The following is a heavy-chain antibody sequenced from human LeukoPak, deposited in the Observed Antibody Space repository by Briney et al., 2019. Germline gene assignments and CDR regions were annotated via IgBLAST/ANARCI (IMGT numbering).Heavy chain of an antibody. J-gene: IGHJ4*02. CDR3: ARITHRDGDHLDY. D-gene: IGHD4-17*01. Sequence: GASVKVSCKASGYTFTGYYMHWVRQAPGQGLEWMGWINPNSGGTNYAQKFQGRVTMTRDTSISTAYMELRSLRSADTAVFYCARITHRDGDHLDYWGQGTLVTVSS. CDR1: GYTFTGYY. CDR2: INPNSGGT. V-gene: IGHV1-2*02.